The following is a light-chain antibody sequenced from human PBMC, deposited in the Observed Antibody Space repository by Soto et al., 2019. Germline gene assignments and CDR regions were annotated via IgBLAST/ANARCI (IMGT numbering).Light chain of an antibody. Sequence: DVVMTQSPLSLSVTLGQPASISCRSSQSLVHSDGNTYFLWFQQRPGQSPRRLIYKVSNRDAGAQDRFSGSGSGVDFTLKISRVEVEDVGVYYCLQATHRPYTFGQGTNLEIK. CDR2: KVS. V-gene: IGKV2-30*02. CDR1: QSLVHSDGNTY. J-gene: IGKJ2*01. CDR3: LQATHRPYT.